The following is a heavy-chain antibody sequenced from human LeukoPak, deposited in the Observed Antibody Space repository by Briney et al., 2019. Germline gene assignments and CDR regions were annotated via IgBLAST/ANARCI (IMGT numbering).Heavy chain of an antibody. J-gene: IGHJ4*02. Sequence: GGSLRLSCSVSGFTFSTYVMHWVRQAPGKGLEYVSAISSNGDNTYYADYVKGRFTISRDNSKNTLYLQMSSLRADDTAVYYCVRGTGYWGQGTLVTVSS. CDR2: ISSNGDNT. V-gene: IGHV3-64D*06. CDR3: VRGTGY. CDR1: GFTFSTYV.